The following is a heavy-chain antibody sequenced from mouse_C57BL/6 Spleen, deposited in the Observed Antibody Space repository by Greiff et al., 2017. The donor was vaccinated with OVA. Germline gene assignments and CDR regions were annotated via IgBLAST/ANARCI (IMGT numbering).Heavy chain of an antibody. CDR3: ARGGSSYYAMDY. V-gene: IGHV1-81*01. J-gene: IGHJ4*01. CDR2: IYPRSGNT. D-gene: IGHD1-1*01. CDR1: GYTFTSYG. Sequence: QVQLKESGAELARPGASVKLSCKASGYTFTSYGISWVKQRTGQGLEWIGEIYPRSGNTYYNEKFKGKATLTADKSSSTAYMELRSLTSEDSAVYFCARGGSSYYAMDYWGQGTSVTVSS.